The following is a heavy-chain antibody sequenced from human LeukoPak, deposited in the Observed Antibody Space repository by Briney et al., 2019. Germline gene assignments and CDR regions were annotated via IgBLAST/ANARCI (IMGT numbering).Heavy chain of an antibody. CDR2: ISWNSGSI. J-gene: IGHJ4*02. CDR3: ARDSSSWYDYFDY. D-gene: IGHD6-13*01. CDR1: GFTFDDYA. Sequence: SGGSLRLSCAASGFTFDDYAMHWVRHAPGKGLEWVSGISWNSGSIGYADSVKGRFTISRDNAKNSLFLQMNSLRAEDTAVYYCARDSSSWYDYFDYWGQGTLVTVSS. V-gene: IGHV3-9*01.